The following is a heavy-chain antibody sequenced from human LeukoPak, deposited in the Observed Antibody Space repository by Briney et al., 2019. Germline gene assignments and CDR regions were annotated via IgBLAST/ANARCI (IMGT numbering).Heavy chain of an antibody. D-gene: IGHD3-22*01. Sequence: SETLSLTCAVSGYSISRGYYWGWIRQPPGKGLEWIGNIYHSGSTYYNPSLKSRVTISVDTSKNQFSLKLSPVTAADTAAYYCARSPYYYESSGYYYDYWGQGTLVTVSS. CDR2: IYHSGST. CDR3: ARSPYYYESSGYYYDY. CDR1: GYSISRGYY. V-gene: IGHV4-38-2*01. J-gene: IGHJ4*02.